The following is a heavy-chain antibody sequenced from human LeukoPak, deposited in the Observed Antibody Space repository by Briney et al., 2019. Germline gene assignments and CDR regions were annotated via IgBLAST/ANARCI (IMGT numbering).Heavy chain of an antibody. V-gene: IGHV1-18*01. D-gene: IGHD5-12*01. Sequence: GASVKVSCKASGYTFTSYGISWVRQVPGQGLEWMGWISAYNGNTNYAQKLQGRVTMTTDTSTSTAYMELRSLRSDDTAVYYCAREGTGDSGYDYGLYYYYYMVVWGKGTTVTVSS. J-gene: IGHJ6*03. CDR3: AREGTGDSGYDYGLYYYYYMVV. CDR1: GYTFTSYG. CDR2: ISAYNGNT.